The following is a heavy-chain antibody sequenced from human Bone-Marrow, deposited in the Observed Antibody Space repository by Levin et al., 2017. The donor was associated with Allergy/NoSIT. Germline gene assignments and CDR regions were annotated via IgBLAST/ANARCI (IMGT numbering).Heavy chain of an antibody. CDR2: IYYSGST. V-gene: IGHV4-30-4*01. CDR1: GASITSGDHY. J-gene: IGHJ4*02. CDR3: ASLSYYYGAGTHPDEDY. Sequence: ASQTLSLTCSVSGASITSGDHYWSWIRQSPGKGLEWIGYIYYSGSTYYNPSLMTRITISLDPSKNHFSLKLRSVTVADTAVYYCASLSYYYGAGTHPDEDYWGQGALVIVSS. D-gene: IGHD3-10*01.